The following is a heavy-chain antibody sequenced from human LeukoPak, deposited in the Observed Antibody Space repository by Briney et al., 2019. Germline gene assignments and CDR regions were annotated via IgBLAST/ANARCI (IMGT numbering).Heavy chain of an antibody. Sequence: KPSETLSLTCTVSGGSISSSSYYWSWIRQPPGKGLEWIGYIYHSGTTNYNPSLKSRVTISVDTSKNQFSLKLSSVTAADTAVYYCASLYYYGSGRYFDYWGQGTLVTVSS. CDR2: IYHSGTT. D-gene: IGHD3-10*01. CDR3: ASLYYYGSGRYFDY. V-gene: IGHV4-61*01. CDR1: GGSISSSSYY. J-gene: IGHJ4*02.